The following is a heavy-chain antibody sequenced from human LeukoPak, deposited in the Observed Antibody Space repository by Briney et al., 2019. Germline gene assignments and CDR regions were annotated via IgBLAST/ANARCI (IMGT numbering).Heavy chain of an antibody. V-gene: IGHV3-23*01. D-gene: IGHD3-22*01. Sequence: GGSLKLSCAASGFTFSNYAMSWVRQAPGKGLEWVSAITGSGDSTSYADSVKGRFTISRDNSKNTLYLQMNSLRAEDTAVYYCAKGTYYYDSSGYIGYWGQGTLVTVSS. J-gene: IGHJ4*02. CDR2: ITGSGDST. CDR3: AKGTYYYDSSGYIGY. CDR1: GFTFSNYA.